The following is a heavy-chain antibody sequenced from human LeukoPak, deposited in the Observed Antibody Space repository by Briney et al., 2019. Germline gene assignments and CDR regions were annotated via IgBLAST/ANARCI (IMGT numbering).Heavy chain of an antibody. J-gene: IGHJ4*02. D-gene: IGHD1-26*01. CDR1: GYTFSSHG. CDR2: IRHDGGDK. Sequence: PGGSLRLSCAPSGYTFSSHGLHWVRQAPGKGLECVASIRHDGGDKYYSESVKGRFTISKDNTKNTLFLYMNSLRPEDTAMYYCVRWSGTYPLYYLDYWGQGTLVTVSS. V-gene: IGHV3-30*02. CDR3: VRWSGTYPLYYLDY.